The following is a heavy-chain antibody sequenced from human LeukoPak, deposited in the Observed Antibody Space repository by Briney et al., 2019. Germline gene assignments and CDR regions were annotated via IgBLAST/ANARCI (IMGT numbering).Heavy chain of an antibody. CDR3: ARAFPPLRTSAAGDF. J-gene: IGHJ4*02. D-gene: IGHD6-25*01. V-gene: IGHV3-21*06. CDR1: GFTFNDYD. Sequence: PGGSLRLSCTASGFTFNDYDMHWVRLAPGKGLEWVSSISGRSSHMYYTDSAKGRFTISRDNAKNSLYLQMNSLRAEDTAVYYCARAFPPLRTSAAGDFWGQGTLVTVSS. CDR2: ISGRSSHM.